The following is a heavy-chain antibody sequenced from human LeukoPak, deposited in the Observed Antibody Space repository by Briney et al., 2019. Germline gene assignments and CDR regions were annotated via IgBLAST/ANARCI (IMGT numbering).Heavy chain of an antibody. CDR3: ARAQANWATYYFVY. CDR1: GFTVSSNY. D-gene: IGHD7-27*01. J-gene: IGHJ4*02. V-gene: IGHV3-66*01. CDR2: IYSGGST. Sequence: QAGGSLRLSCAASGFTVSSNYMSWVRQAPGKGLEWVSVIYSGGSTYYADSVKGRFTISRDNSKNTLYLQMNSLRAEDTAVYYCARAQANWATYYFVYWGQGTLVTVSS.